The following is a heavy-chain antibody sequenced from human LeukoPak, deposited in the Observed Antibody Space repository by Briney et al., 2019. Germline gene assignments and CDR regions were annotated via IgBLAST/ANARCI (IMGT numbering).Heavy chain of an antibody. D-gene: IGHD2-2*02. CDR2: ISYDGSNK. CDR3: ASPGDVVVPAAIVDDAFDI. J-gene: IGHJ3*02. V-gene: IGHV3-30-3*01. CDR1: GFTVSSNY. Sequence: GGSLRLSCAASGFTVSSNYMTWLRQAPGKGLEWVAVISYDGSNKYYADSVKGRFTISRDNSKNTLYLQMNSLRAEDTAVYYCASPGDVVVPAAIVDDAFDIWGQGTMVTVSS.